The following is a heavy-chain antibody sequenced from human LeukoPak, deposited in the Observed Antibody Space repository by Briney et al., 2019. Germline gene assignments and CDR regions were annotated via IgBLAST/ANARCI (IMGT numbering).Heavy chain of an antibody. CDR2: IYWNDDK. V-gene: IGHV2-5*01. D-gene: IGHD6-13*01. Sequence: SGPTLVKPTQTLTLTCTFSGFSLSTSGVGVGWIRQPPGKALEWLALIYWNDDKRYSPSLKSRLTITKDTSKNQVVLTMTNVDPVDTATYYCAHRQYRRSSSSWGLDYWGQGTLVTVSS. CDR1: GFSLSTSGVG. CDR3: AHRQYRRSSSSWGLDY. J-gene: IGHJ4*02.